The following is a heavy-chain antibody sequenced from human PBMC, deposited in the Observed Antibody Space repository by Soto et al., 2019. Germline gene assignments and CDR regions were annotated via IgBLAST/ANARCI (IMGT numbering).Heavy chain of an antibody. J-gene: IGHJ3*02. CDR1: GFTFSSYA. V-gene: IGHV3-30-3*01. CDR3: ARDAYSSGWSKGAFDI. CDR2: ISYDGSNK. D-gene: IGHD6-19*01. Sequence: QVQLVESGGGVVQPGRSLRLSCAASGFTFSSYAMHWVRQAPGKGLEWVAVISYDGSNKYYADSVKGRFTISRDNSKNTLYLQMNSLRAEDTAVYYCARDAYSSGWSKGAFDIWGQGTMVTVSS.